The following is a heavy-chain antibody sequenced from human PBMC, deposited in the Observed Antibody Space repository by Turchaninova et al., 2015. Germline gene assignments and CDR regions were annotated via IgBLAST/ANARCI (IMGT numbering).Heavy chain of an antibody. D-gene: IGHD2-21*01. CDR1: GFTFRTYG. J-gene: IGHJ3*01. CDR2: ITDDGSKG. Sequence: QVQLVESGGGVVQPGRSLRLSCAASGFTFRTYGVHWVRLTPGQGLEWLADITDDGSKGVYADSAECRFTVTRDDSRDTVYLQMNSLKLEDTALYFCTKDLGGGVAYCASEAWGQGTMVTVSS. CDR3: TKDLGGGVAYCASEA. V-gene: IGHV3-30*18.